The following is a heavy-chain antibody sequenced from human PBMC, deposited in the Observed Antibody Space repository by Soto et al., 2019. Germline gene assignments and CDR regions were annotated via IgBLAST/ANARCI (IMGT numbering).Heavy chain of an antibody. J-gene: IGHJ6*02. CDR2: IWYDGSNK. V-gene: IGHV3-33*01. D-gene: IGHD2-2*01. CDR3: ARAVQLLTYYYGMAV. CDR1: GFTFSSYG. Sequence: PGGSLILSGAASGFTFSSYGMHWVRQAPGKGLEWVAGIWYDGSNKYYADSVKGRVTISRDNSKNTLYLQMNSLRAEDTAVYYCARAVQLLTYYYGMAVWGPGTTVTVSS.